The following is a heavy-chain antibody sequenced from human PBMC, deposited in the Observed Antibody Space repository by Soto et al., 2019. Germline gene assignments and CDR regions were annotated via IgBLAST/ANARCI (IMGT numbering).Heavy chain of an antibody. D-gene: IGHD6-25*01. J-gene: IGHJ4*02. CDR1: GFTFPDYY. CDR3: AFPSRLPNY. Sequence: QVQLVESGGALVKPGGSPSLSCVASGFTFPDYYMNWIRQTPGKGLELLSYISSSGTDTNYADSVKGRFTISRDNAKNSIYLQMNSLRVEDTAVYYCAFPSRLPNYWDQGTLVTVSS. CDR2: ISSSGTDT. V-gene: IGHV3-11*05.